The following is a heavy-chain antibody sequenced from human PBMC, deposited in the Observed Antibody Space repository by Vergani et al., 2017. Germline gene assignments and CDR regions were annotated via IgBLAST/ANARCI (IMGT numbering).Heavy chain of an antibody. J-gene: IGHJ4*02. V-gene: IGHV3-43*01. CDR3: ARDLSYSTAWPFFDS. CDR1: GFTFDDYT. D-gene: IGHD4-11*01. CDR2: IIWDGGST. Sequence: EVQLVESGGVVVQPGGSLRLSCAASGFTFDDYTMHWVRQAPGKGLEWVSLIIWDGGSTYYADSVKGRFTISRDNSKNSLYLQMNSLRVEDTAMYFCARDLSYSTAWPFFDSRGQGTLVTVSS.